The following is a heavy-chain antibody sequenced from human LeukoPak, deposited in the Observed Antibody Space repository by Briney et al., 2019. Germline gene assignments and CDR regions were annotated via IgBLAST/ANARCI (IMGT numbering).Heavy chain of an antibody. Sequence: SETLSLTCTVSGGSISSSSYYWGWIRQPPGKGLEWIGSIYYSGSTYYNPSLKSRVTISVDTSKNQFSLKLSSVTAADTAVYYCARDGDSYSSGLYWGQGTLVTVSS. V-gene: IGHV4-39*07. CDR3: ARDGDSYSSGLY. D-gene: IGHD6-19*01. J-gene: IGHJ4*02. CDR1: GGSISSSSYY. CDR2: IYYSGST.